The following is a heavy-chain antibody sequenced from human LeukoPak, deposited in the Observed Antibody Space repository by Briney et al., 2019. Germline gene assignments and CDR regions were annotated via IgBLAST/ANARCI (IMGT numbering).Heavy chain of an antibody. CDR3: ARATSIAVDLPAEYFQH. CDR2: INPSGGST. V-gene: IGHV1-46*01. CDR1: GGTFSSYA. J-gene: IGHJ1*01. Sequence: ASVKVSCKASGGTFSSYAISWVRQAPGQGLEWMGIINPSGGSTSYAQKFQGRVTMTRDTSTSTVYMELSSLRSEDTAVYYCARATSIAVDLPAEYFQHWGQGTLVTVSS. D-gene: IGHD6-19*01.